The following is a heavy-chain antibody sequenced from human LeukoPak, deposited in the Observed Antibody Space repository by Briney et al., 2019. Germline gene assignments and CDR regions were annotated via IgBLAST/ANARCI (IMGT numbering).Heavy chain of an antibody. V-gene: IGHV4-39*01. Sequence: SETLSLTCTVSGGSISSSSYYWGWIRQPPGKGLEWIRSIYYSGSTYYNPSLKSRVTISVDTSKNQFSLKLSSVTAADTAVYYCARQGHYDSSGYYGRLDYWGQGTLVTVSS. J-gene: IGHJ4*02. D-gene: IGHD3-22*01. CDR1: GGSISSSSYY. CDR3: ARQGHYDSSGYYGRLDY. CDR2: IYYSGST.